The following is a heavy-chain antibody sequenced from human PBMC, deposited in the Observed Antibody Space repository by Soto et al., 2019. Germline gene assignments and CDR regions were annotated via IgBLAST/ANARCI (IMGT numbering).Heavy chain of an antibody. Sequence: QLQLQESGPGLVKPSETLSLTCTVSGGSISSSSYYWGWIRQPPGKGLEWIGSIYYSGSTYYNPSLKSRVTISVDTSKNQFSLKLSSVTAADTAVYYCARLGTAVAADYWGQGTLVTVSS. J-gene: IGHJ4*02. CDR1: GGSISSSSYY. CDR2: IYYSGST. CDR3: ARLGTAVAADY. D-gene: IGHD6-19*01. V-gene: IGHV4-39*01.